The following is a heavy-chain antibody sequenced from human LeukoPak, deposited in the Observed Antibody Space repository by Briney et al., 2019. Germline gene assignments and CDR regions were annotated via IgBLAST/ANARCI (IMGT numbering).Heavy chain of an antibody. Sequence: PGGSLRLSCAASGFTFSAYWMSWVRQAPGKGLEWVANLKQDGSEKYYVDSVKGRFTISRDNAKNSLYLQMNSLRGEDPAVYYRARDDGFYSASGIYQNYFDHWGQGILVTVSP. CDR1: GFTFSAYW. D-gene: IGHD3-10*01. J-gene: IGHJ4*02. V-gene: IGHV3-7*01. CDR3: ARDDGFYSASGIYQNYFDH. CDR2: LKQDGSEK.